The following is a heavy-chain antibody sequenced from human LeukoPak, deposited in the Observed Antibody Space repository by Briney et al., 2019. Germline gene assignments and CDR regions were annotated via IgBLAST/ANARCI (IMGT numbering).Heavy chain of an antibody. J-gene: IGHJ4*02. V-gene: IGHV3-30-3*01. CDR1: GFTFSSYA. CDR2: ISYGGSNK. CDR3: ARDHCSSTSGYIRFFDY. D-gene: IGHD2-2*02. Sequence: PGRSLRLSCAASGFTFSSYAMHWVRQAPGKGLEWVAVISYGGSNKYYADSVKGRFTISRDNSKNTLYLQMNSLRAEDTAVYYCARDHCSSTSGYIRFFDYWGQGTLVTVSS.